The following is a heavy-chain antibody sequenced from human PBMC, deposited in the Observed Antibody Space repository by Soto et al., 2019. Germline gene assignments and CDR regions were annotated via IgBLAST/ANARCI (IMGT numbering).Heavy chain of an antibody. D-gene: IGHD2-21*02. Sequence: QVQLVESGGGVVQPGRSLRLSCAASGFTFSSYAMHWVRQAPGKGLEWVAVISYDGSNKYYADSVKGRFTISRDNSKNXLYLQMNSLRAEDTAVYYCARELTYCGGDCYSLDYWGQGTLVTVSS. CDR1: GFTFSSYA. V-gene: IGHV3-30-3*01. CDR3: ARELTYCGGDCYSLDY. J-gene: IGHJ4*02. CDR2: ISYDGSNK.